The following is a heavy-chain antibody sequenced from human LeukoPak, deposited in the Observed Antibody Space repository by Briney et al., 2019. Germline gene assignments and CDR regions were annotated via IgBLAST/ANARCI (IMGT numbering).Heavy chain of an antibody. J-gene: IGHJ6*03. CDR3: ARMTVYSSSWLAYYMDV. V-gene: IGHV3-7*01. CDR1: GFTVSSYW. D-gene: IGHD6-13*01. CDR2: IKQDGSDK. Sequence: GGSLRLSCAASGFTVSSYWMSWVRQVPGKGLEWVANIKQDGSDKYYVDSVKGRFTISRDNAKNSLYLQMNSLRAEDTAVHYCARMTVYSSSWLAYYMDVWGKGTTVTVSS.